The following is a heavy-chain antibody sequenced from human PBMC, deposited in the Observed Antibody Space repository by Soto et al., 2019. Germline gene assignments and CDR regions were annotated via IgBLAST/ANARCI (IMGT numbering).Heavy chain of an antibody. Sequence: QLHLVQSGAVVKKPGASVTVSCSASGYPVTAYYMHWVRQAPGRGLEWMGGINPATGAAKYTQPFQGRVTMTRDTSTRTVFKELSGLTSEDTAVFYCARGGGVGVAGSAAFDMWGQGTLVTVSS. J-gene: IGHJ3*02. V-gene: IGHV1-2*02. D-gene: IGHD3-3*01. CDR2: INPATGAA. CDR1: GYPVTAYY. CDR3: ARGGGVGVAGSAAFDM.